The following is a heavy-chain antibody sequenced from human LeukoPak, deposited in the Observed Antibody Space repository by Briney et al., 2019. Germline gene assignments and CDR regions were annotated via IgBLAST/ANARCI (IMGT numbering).Heavy chain of an antibody. CDR2: IYYSGST. D-gene: IGHD6-13*01. CDR1: GGSFSGYY. V-gene: IGHV4-59*08. Sequence: RPSETLSLTCAVYGGSFSGYYWSWIRQPPGKGLEWIGYIYYSGSTNYNPSLKSRVTISVDTSKNQFSLKLSSVTAADTAVYYCARHGGQQHSHHTFDYWGQGTLVTVSS. J-gene: IGHJ4*02. CDR3: ARHGGQQHSHHTFDY.